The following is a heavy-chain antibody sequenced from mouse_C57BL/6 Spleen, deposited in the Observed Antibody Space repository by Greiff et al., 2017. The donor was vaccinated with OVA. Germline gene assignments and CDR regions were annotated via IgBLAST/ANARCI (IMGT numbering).Heavy chain of an antibody. CDR2: INPNYGTT. V-gene: IGHV1-39*01. J-gene: IGHJ4*01. D-gene: IGHD1-1*01. Sequence: VQLKESGPELVKPGASVKISCKASGYSFTDYNMNWVKQSNGKSLEWIGVINPNYGTTSYNQKFKGKATLTVDQSSSTAYMQLNSLTSEDSAVYYWARSDYGSSYRYAMDDWGQGTSVTVSS. CDR1: GYSFTDYN. CDR3: ARSDYGSSYRYAMDD.